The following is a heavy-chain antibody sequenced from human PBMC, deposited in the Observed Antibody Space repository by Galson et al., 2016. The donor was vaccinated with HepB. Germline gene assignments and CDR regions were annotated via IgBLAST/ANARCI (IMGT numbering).Heavy chain of an antibody. V-gene: IGHV1-3*04. D-gene: IGHD3-16*01. CDR3: ARDPDQRWGAYFDY. Sequence: SVKVSCKASGYTFSKYAMHWVRQAPGQRLEWMGWINTGNGYTKSSQNSQGRVTITRDTSATTAYMAVTSLRSEDTAVYYCARDPDQRWGAYFDYWGQGTLVTVSS. CDR2: INTGNGYT. CDR1: GYTFSKYA. J-gene: IGHJ4*02.